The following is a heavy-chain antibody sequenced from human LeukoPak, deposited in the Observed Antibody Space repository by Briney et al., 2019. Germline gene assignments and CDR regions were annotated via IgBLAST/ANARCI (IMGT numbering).Heavy chain of an antibody. CDR3: ARGQREYSSSSRYFDY. Sequence: PSETLSLTCTVSGGPISSYYWSWIRQPPGKGLEWIGYIYYSGSTNYNPSLKSRVTISVDTSKNQFSLKLSSVTAADTAVYYCARGQREYSSSSRYFDYWGQGTLVTVSS. J-gene: IGHJ4*02. CDR1: GGPISSYY. V-gene: IGHV4-59*01. D-gene: IGHD6-6*01. CDR2: IYYSGST.